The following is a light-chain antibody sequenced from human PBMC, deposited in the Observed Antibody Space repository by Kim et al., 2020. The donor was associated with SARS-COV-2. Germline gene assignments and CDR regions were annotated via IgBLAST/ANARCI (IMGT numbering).Light chain of an antibody. CDR3: CSYAGSYTV. CDR2: DVS. V-gene: IGLV2-11*03. Sequence: PGQSVTISCTRASNDVGDYNYVSWYQQHPGKAPKLMIYDVSNRPSGVPDRFSGSKSGNTASLTISGLQPEDEADYYCCSYAGSYTVFGGGTQLTVL. CDR1: SNDVGDYNY. J-gene: IGLJ2*01.